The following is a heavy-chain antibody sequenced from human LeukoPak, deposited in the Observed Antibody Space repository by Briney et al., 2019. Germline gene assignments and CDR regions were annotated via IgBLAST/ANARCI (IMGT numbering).Heavy chain of an antibody. V-gene: IGHV3-23*01. J-gene: IGHJ4*02. D-gene: IGHD3-10*01. CDR3: AKDRGVYGSGSSSYYFDY. CDR2: ISGSGGST. CDR1: GFTFSSHA. Sequence: PGGSLRLSCAASGFTFSSHAMSWVRQAPGKGLEWVSAISGSGGSTYYADSVKGRFTISRDNSKNTLYLQMNSLRAEDTAVYYCAKDRGVYGSGSSSYYFDYWGQGTLVTVSS.